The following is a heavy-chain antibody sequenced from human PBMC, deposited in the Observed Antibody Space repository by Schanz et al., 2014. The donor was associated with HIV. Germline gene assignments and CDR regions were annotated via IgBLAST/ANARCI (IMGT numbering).Heavy chain of an antibody. D-gene: IGHD3-22*01. V-gene: IGHV3-30*03. Sequence: QVQLVESGGGVVQPGRSLRLSCAASGFTFNNYGIHLVRQAPGKGLEWMGVISYDGRNKYYADSVKGRFTISRDNSKNTLSLQMKSLRAEDTAMYYCARDRHYYDSKYLGKGNYYYYYGMDVWGQGTTVTVSS. CDR2: ISYDGRNK. CDR1: GFTFNNYG. J-gene: IGHJ6*02. CDR3: ARDRHYYDSKYLGKGNYYYYYGMDV.